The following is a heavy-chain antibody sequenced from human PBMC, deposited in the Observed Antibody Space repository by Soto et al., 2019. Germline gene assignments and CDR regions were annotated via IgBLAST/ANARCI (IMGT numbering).Heavy chain of an antibody. V-gene: IGHV3-23*01. CDR3: AKKSLGTYFDY. J-gene: IGHJ4*02. CDR2: ISGSGSST. CDR1: GFTFTNYF. D-gene: IGHD7-27*01. Sequence: PGGSLRLSCAAPGFTFTNYFMSWVRQAPGKGLEWVSVISGSGSSTYYADSVKGRFTISRDNSKNTLYLQMNSLRAEDTAVYYCAKKSLGTYFDYWGQGTLVTVSS.